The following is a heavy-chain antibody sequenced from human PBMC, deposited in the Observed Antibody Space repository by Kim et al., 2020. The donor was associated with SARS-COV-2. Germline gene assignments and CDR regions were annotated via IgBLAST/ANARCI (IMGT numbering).Heavy chain of an antibody. J-gene: IGHJ5*02. CDR1: GYTFTSYG. V-gene: IGHV1-18*01. CDR3: ARDRLSVMITFGGENWFDP. D-gene: IGHD3-16*01. CDR2: ISAYNGNT. Sequence: ASVKVSCKASGYTFTSYGISWVRQAPGQGLEWMGWISAYNGNTNYAQKLQGRVTMTTDTSTSTAYMELRSLRSDDTAVYYCARDRLSVMITFGGENWFDPWGQGTLVTVSS.